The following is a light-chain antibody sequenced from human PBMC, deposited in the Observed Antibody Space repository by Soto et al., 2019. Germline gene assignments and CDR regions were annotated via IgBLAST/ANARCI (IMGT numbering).Light chain of an antibody. CDR1: QSVSSSY. J-gene: IGKJ1*01. CDR3: LQHNSYPRT. CDR2: GAS. Sequence: EVVLTQSPGTLSLSPGERATLSCRASQSVSSSYLAWYQQKLGQAPRLLIYGASSRATGIPDRFSGSGSGTDFTLTVSRLEPEDFATYYCLQHNSYPRTFGQGTKVEIK. V-gene: IGKV3-20*01.